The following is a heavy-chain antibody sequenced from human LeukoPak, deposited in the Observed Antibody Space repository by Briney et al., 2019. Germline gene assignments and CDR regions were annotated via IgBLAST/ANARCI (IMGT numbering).Heavy chain of an antibody. CDR3: AREISYDYVWGSYRYLDY. J-gene: IGHJ4*02. Sequence: GGSLRLSCAASGFTFSSYSINWVRQAPGKGLEWVSSMSSSSSYIYYADSVKGRFTISRDNAKNSLYLQMKSLRAEDTAVYYCAREISYDYVWGSYRYLDYWGQGTLVTVSS. D-gene: IGHD3-16*02. V-gene: IGHV3-21*01. CDR2: MSSSSSYI. CDR1: GFTFSSYS.